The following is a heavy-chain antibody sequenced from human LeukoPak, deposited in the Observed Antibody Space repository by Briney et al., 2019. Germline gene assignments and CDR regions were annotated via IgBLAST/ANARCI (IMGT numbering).Heavy chain of an antibody. CDR3: VSEYSSTSDAFDF. D-gene: IGHD6-13*01. CDR2: IEPRGSHT. V-gene: IGHV5-10-1*01. CDR1: GYRFTSYW. Sequence: GESLKISCKGSGYRFTSYWISWVRQMPGKGLGWMGRIEPRGSHTNYSPSFQGHVTISADKSISTAYMQCSSLEASDTAMYYCVSEYSSTSDAFDFWGQGTLVTLS. J-gene: IGHJ3*01.